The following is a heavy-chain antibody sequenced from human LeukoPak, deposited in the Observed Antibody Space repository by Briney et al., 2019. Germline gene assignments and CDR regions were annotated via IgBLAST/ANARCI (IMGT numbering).Heavy chain of an antibody. Sequence: GASVKVSCKASGYTFTGYYMHWVRQAPGQGLEWMGWINPNSGGTNYAQKFQGRVTMTRDTSISTAYMELSRLRSDDTAVYYCARVEGYSSGWYSDYWGQGTLVTVSS. D-gene: IGHD6-19*01. J-gene: IGHJ4*02. V-gene: IGHV1-2*02. CDR2: INPNSGGT. CDR3: ARVEGYSSGWYSDY. CDR1: GYTFTGYY.